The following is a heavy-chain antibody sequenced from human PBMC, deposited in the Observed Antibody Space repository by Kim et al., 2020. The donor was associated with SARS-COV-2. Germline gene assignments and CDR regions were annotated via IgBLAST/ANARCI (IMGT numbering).Heavy chain of an antibody. D-gene: IGHD3-9*01. J-gene: IGHJ6*02. CDR3: ARALGSLRYFDWLRNWIYYGMDV. Sequence: GGSLRLSCAASGFTVSSNYMSWVRQAPGKGLEWVSVIYSGGSTYYADSVKGRFTISRDNSKNTLYLQMNSLRAEDTAVYYCARALGSLRYFDWLRNWIYYGMDVWGQGTTVTVSS. CDR2: IYSGGST. V-gene: IGHV3-66*02. CDR1: GFTVSSNY.